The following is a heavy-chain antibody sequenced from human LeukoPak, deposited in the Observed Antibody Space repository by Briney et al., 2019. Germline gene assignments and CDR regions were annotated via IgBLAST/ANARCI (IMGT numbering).Heavy chain of an antibody. CDR2: ISSSSGYI. D-gene: IGHD5-18*01. J-gene: IGHJ4*02. Sequence: GGSLRLSCAASGFTFSTYSMNWVRQAPGKGPEWVSSISSSSGYIRYADSVKGRFTISRDNAKNSLYLQMNSLRDTDTAVYYCARGKVGYSYFDYWGQGTLVTVSS. CDR3: ARGKVGYSYFDY. V-gene: IGHV3-21*01. CDR1: GFTFSTYS.